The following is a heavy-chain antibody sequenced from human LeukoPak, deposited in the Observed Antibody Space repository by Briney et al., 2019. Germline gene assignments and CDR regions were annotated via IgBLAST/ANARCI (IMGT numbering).Heavy chain of an antibody. CDR3: AKDLGISGCHLDY. D-gene: IGHD6-19*01. CDR1: GFPFSSYA. J-gene: IGHJ4*02. CDR2: ISRGGDVS. V-gene: IGHV3-23*01. Sequence: GGSLRLSCAASGFPFSSYAMTWVRQPPGKGLEGVAGISRGGDVSYYADAVKGRFTIYRDNSMNALFLQMNSLRAEDTAVYYCAKDLGISGCHLDYWGQGTMVTVSS.